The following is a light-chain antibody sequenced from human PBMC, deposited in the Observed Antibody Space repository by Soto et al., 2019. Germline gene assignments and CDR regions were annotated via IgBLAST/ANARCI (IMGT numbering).Light chain of an antibody. CDR2: AAT. Sequence: DIQMTQSPSSLSASVGDRVTITCRASQGSSNYLAWYQQKPGKVPKLLIYAATALQSGVPSRFSGSGSGTDFTLTTSSLQPEDVATYYCQKYNSAPLTFGPGTKVDIK. CDR3: QKYNSAPLT. CDR1: QGSSNY. J-gene: IGKJ3*01. V-gene: IGKV1-27*01.